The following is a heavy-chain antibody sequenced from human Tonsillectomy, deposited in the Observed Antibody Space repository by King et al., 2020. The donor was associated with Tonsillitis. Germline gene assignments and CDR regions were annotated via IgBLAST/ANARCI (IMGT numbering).Heavy chain of an antibody. Sequence: QLVQSGAEVKEPGASLKVSCKASGYSFTNYYMHWVRQAPGQRLEWMGLINPSGTGTGYAQNFQGRINMTRDMSTGTDYMELSSLRSDDTAVYYCAREGGSFRHFDLWGRGTLVTVSS. V-gene: IGHV1-46*01. D-gene: IGHD2/OR15-2a*01. CDR1: GYSFTNYY. CDR2: INPSGTGT. J-gene: IGHJ2*01. CDR3: AREGGSFRHFDL.